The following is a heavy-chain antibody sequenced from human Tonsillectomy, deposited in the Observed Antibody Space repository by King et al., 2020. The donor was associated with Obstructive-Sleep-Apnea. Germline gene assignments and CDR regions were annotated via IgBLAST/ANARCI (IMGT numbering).Heavy chain of an antibody. CDR1: GYIFTRNT. CDR3: AGVSTVANSVRGWFDP. J-gene: IGHJ5*02. CDR2: INTNTGNP. D-gene: IGHD5-12*01. Sequence: QLVQSGSELRKPGASVKISCKASGYIFTRNTINWVRQAPGQGLEWMGWINTNTGNPTYAQGFTGRFVFSLDTSVNTAYLQISSLKAEDTAVYYCAGVSTVANSVRGWFDPWGQGTLVTVSS. V-gene: IGHV7-4-1*02.